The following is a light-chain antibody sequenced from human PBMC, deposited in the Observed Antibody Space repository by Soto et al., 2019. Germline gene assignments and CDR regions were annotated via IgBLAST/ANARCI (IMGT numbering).Light chain of an antibody. CDR3: QQYGSSLWT. Sequence: ENVLTQSPGTLSLSPGERATLSCRASQSVSTPYLAWYQQKPGQAPRPLIYSTSTRASGIPDRFSGSGSGTDFTLTISRLEPEDFAVYYCQQYGSSLWTFGQGTKVEIK. CDR2: STS. J-gene: IGKJ1*01. CDR1: QSVSTPY. V-gene: IGKV3-20*01.